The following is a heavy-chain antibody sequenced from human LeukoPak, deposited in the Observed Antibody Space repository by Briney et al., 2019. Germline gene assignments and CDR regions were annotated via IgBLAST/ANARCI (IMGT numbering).Heavy chain of an antibody. Sequence: AGTLSLTCAVSGGSISSSNWWSWVRQPPGKGLEWIGEIYHSGSTNYNASLKSRFTISVDKSKNQFSLKLSSVTAAATAVYYCARVAGIAAAGDYWGQGTLVTVSS. CDR1: GGSISSSNW. CDR2: IYHSGST. CDR3: ARVAGIAAAGDY. V-gene: IGHV4-4*02. J-gene: IGHJ4*02. D-gene: IGHD6-13*01.